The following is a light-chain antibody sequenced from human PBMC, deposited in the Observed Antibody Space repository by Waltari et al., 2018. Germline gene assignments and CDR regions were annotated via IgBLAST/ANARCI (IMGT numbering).Light chain of an antibody. V-gene: IGKV3-20*01. CDR1: QSVSKY. CDR2: HAS. J-gene: IGKJ1*01. Sequence: EIALTQSPGTLSLSPGERATLSCRASQSVSKYLAWYQQKPGQAPRLLIYHASTRAAGIPDRFSGSGYGTDFSLTISRLEAEDFAVYYCQHYVSLPATFGQGTKVEIK. CDR3: QHYVSLPAT.